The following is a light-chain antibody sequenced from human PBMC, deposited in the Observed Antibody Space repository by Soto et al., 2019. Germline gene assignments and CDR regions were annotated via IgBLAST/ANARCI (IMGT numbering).Light chain of an antibody. J-gene: IGLJ1*01. CDR3: AAWDDSLNAYV. V-gene: IGLV1-44*01. CDR1: RSNLGSNS. CDR2: TND. Sequence: QSVLTQPPSASGTPGQRVTISCSGSRSNLGSNSVNWYRHFPGSAPKLLIYTNDQRPSGVPDRFSGSKSGTSASLAISGLQADDEADYYCAAWDDSLNAYVFGTGTKVT.